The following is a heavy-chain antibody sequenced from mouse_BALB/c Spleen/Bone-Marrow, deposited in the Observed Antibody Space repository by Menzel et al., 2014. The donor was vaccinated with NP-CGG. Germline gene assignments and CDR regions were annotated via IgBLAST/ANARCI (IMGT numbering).Heavy chain of an antibody. CDR1: GYSFTSYY. J-gene: IGHJ2*01. V-gene: IGHV1S135*01. Sequence: VQLKQSGPELMKPGASVKISCKASGYSFTSYYMHWVKQSHGKSLEWIGYIDPFNGATSYNQKFKGKATLTVDKSSSTAYMHLSSLTSEDSAVYYCARNWDVDYWGQGTTLTVSS. CDR3: ARNWDVDY. D-gene: IGHD4-1*01. CDR2: IDPFNGAT.